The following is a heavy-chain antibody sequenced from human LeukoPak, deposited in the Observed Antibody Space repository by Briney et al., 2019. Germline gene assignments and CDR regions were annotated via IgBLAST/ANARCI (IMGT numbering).Heavy chain of an antibody. CDR3: ARNRGDPSYFDY. J-gene: IGHJ4*02. D-gene: IGHD4-17*01. CDR2: ISTSSSYI. CDR1: GFTFNSYS. Sequence: PGGSLRLSCTASGFTFNSYSMNWVRQAPGKGLEWVSSISTSSSYINYADSVKGRFTISRNNPKNSLYLQMNSLRAEDTAVYYCARNRGDPSYFDYWGQGTLVTVSS. V-gene: IGHV3-21*01.